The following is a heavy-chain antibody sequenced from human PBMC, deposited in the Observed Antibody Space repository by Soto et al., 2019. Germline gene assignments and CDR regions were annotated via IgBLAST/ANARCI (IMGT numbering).Heavy chain of an antibody. CDR1: GFTVSSYH. CDR3: ARVHSSSPHYFDY. J-gene: IGHJ4*02. CDR2: IYTAGSA. Sequence: GGSLRLSCAASGFTVSSYHMSWVRQAPGKGLEWVSIIYTAGSADFADSVKGRFTISRDNSKNTLYLQMSSLRAEDTAVYYCARVHSSSPHYFDYWGQGTLVTVSS. V-gene: IGHV3-66*01. D-gene: IGHD6-13*01.